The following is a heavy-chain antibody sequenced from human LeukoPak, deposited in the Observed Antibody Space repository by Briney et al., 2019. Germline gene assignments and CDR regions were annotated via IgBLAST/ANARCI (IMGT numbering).Heavy chain of an antibody. D-gene: IGHD2-21*01. Sequence: GASVKVSCKASGYTFPNYGISWVRQAPGQGLEWMGWISAYNGNTNYAQTFQGRVTMTTDTSTSTANMELRSLTSDDTAVYYCARVLVGWGGGDYWGQGTLVTVSS. CDR3: ARVLVGWGGGDY. J-gene: IGHJ4*02. CDR2: ISAYNGNT. V-gene: IGHV1-18*01. CDR1: GYTFPNYG.